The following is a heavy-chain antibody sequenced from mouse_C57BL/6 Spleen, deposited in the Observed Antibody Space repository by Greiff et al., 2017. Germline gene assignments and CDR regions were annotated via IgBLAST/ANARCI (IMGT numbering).Heavy chain of an antibody. CDR1: GYTFTSYG. D-gene: IGHD1-1*01. Sequence: QVQLQQSGAELARPGASVKLSCKASGYTFTSYGISWVKQRTGQGLEWIGEIYPRSGNTYYNEKFKGKATLTVDTSSSTAYMELRSLTSEVSAVYFGARRWSVVVEDSLDYWGQGTSVTVSS. CDR3: ARRWSVVVEDSLDY. V-gene: IGHV1-81*01. CDR2: IYPRSGNT. J-gene: IGHJ4*01.